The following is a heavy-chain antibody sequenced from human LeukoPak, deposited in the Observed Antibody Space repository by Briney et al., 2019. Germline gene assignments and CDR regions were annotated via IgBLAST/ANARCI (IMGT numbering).Heavy chain of an antibody. CDR2: INPSGGST. J-gene: IGHJ4*02. CDR1: GYTFTSYY. Sequence: GASVKVSCKASGYTFTSYYMHWVRQAPGQGLEWMGIINPSGGSTSYAQKSQGRVTMTRDTSTSTVYMELSSLRSEDTAVYYCARDGLIVVVPAAMGIDYWGQGTLVTVSS. V-gene: IGHV1-46*01. D-gene: IGHD2-2*01. CDR3: ARDGLIVVVPAAMGIDY.